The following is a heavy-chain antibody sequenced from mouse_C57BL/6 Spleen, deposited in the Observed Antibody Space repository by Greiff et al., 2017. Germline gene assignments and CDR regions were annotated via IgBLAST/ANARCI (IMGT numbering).Heavy chain of an antibody. CDR1: GYTFTSYG. CDR2: IYPRSGNT. Sequence: VQLQQSGAELARPGASVKLSCKASGYTFTSYGISWVKQRTGQGLEWIGEIYPRSGNTYYNEKFKGKDTLTADKSSSTAYMELRSLTSEDSAVYLFSRDYGSSEGFAYWGQRTLVTVSA. D-gene: IGHD1-1*01. V-gene: IGHV1-81*01. J-gene: IGHJ3*01. CDR3: SRDYGSSEGFAY.